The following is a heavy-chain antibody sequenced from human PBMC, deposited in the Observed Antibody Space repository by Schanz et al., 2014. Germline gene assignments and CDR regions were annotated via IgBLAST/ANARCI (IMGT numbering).Heavy chain of an antibody. CDR2: TRYDGNNK. J-gene: IGHJ5*02. CDR3: ARDRRRYCSTASCLHDNWFDP. D-gene: IGHD2-2*01. CDR1: GFTFRSYG. V-gene: IGHV3-33*01. Sequence: QVQLVESGGGVVQPGRSLRLSCAASGFTFRSYGMHWVRQAPGKGLEWVAATRYDGNNKYYVDSVKGRFTISRDNSKSTLYLQMNSLRAEDTAVYYCARDRRRYCSTASCLHDNWFDPWGQGTLVIVSS.